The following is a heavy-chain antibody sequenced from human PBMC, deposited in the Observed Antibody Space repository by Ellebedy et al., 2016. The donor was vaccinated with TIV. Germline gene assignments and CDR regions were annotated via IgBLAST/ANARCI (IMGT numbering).Heavy chain of an antibody. D-gene: IGHD4-11*01. Sequence: PGGSLRLSCAGSGFTFSFYWMSWVRQAPGKGPEWVAYINKDGIEKFYADSVKGRFTISRDNSKNTLYLQMNRLRPEDTALYYCAKNSNYFGREGGYFDYWGQGTLVTVSS. CDR1: GFTFSFYW. CDR3: AKNSNYFGREGGYFDY. CDR2: INKDGIEK. J-gene: IGHJ4*02. V-gene: IGHV3-7*01.